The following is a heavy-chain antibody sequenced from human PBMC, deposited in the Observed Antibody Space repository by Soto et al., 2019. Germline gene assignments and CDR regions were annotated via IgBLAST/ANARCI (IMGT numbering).Heavy chain of an antibody. CDR2: IYPGDSDT. CDR3: ERNSSIEARIH. CDR1: GYSFTSYW. D-gene: IGHD6-6*01. V-gene: IGHV5-51*01. Sequence: GESLKISWKGSGYSFTSYWIGWVRQMPGKGLEWMGIIYPGDSDTRYSPSFQGQVTISADKSISTAYLQWSSLKASDTAMYYRERNSSIEARIHWGQGTLVTVSS. J-gene: IGHJ1*01.